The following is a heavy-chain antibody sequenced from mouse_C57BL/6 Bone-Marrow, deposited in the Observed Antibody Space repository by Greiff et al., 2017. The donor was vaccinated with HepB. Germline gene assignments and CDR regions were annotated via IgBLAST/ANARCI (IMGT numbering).Heavy chain of an antibody. Sequence: EVHLVESGGDLVKPGGSLKLSCAASGFTFSSYGMSWVRQTPDKRLEWVATISSGGSYTYYPDSVKGRFTISRDNAKNTLYLQMSSLKSEDTAMYYCARRQLRNYAMDYWGQGTSVTVSS. CDR2: ISSGGSYT. CDR1: GFTFSSYG. V-gene: IGHV5-6*01. CDR3: ARRQLRNYAMDY. J-gene: IGHJ4*01. D-gene: IGHD3-2*02.